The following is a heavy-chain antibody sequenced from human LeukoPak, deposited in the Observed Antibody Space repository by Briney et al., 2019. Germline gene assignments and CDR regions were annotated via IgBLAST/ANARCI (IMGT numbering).Heavy chain of an antibody. CDR2: VYYSGST. CDR1: GGSISSYY. Sequence: SETLSLTCTVSGGSISSYYWSWIRQPPGKGLEWIGYVYYSGSTNYNPSLKSRVTISADTSKNQFSLKLNSVTAADTAVYYCARHRNSYGLSLDYWGQGIVVTVSS. CDR3: ARHRNSYGLSLDY. J-gene: IGHJ4*02. V-gene: IGHV4-59*01. D-gene: IGHD5-18*01.